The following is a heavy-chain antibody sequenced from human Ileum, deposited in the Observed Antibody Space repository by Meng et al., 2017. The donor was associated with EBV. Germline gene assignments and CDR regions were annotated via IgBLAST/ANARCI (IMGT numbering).Heavy chain of an antibody. Sequence: VRLQESGPGLVNPSRTLSLTCAVSGGSISSSYWWSWVRQPPGKGLEWIGKIYHSGITIYNPSLKSRVTMSVDNSKNQFSLKLNSMTAADTAVYYCARDPTGGEDHQRVWGQGTLVTVSS. CDR3: ARDPTGGEDHQRV. CDR1: GGSISSSYW. D-gene: IGHD1-14*01. J-gene: IGHJ4*02. CDR2: IYHSGIT. V-gene: IGHV4-4*02.